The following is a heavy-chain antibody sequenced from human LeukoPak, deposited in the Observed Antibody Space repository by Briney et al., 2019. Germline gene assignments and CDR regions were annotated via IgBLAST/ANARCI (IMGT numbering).Heavy chain of an antibody. V-gene: IGHV4-30-2*01. CDR3: ARATGGVPAAIGAFDI. J-gene: IGHJ3*02. CDR2: IYHSGST. Sequence: SETLSLTCAVSGGSISSGGYSWRWIRQPPGKGLEWIGYIYHSGSTYYNPSLKSRVTISVDRSKNQFSLKLSSVTTADTAVYYCARATGGVPAAIGAFDIWGQGTMVTVSS. D-gene: IGHD2-2*01. CDR1: GGSISSGGYS.